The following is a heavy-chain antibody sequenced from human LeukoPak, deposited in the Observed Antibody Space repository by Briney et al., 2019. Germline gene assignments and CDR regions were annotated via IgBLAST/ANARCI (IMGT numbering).Heavy chain of an antibody. D-gene: IGHD4-17*01. CDR3: ARAPYGDYNDAFDI. J-gene: IGHJ3*02. CDR1: GGSISSYY. CDR2: IYHSGST. Sequence: SETLSLTCTVSGGSISSYYWSWIRQPPGKGLEWIGSIYHSGSTYYNPSLKSRVTISVDTSKNQFSLKLSSVTAADTAVYYCARAPYGDYNDAFDIWGQGTMVTVSS. V-gene: IGHV4-38-2*02.